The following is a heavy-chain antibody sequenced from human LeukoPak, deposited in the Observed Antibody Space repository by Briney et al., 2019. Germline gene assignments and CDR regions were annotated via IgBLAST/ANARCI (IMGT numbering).Heavy chain of an antibody. D-gene: IGHD6-6*01. J-gene: IGHJ5*02. CDR1: GFTFSSYS. CDR3: AKDDTRIAARTGNWFDP. Sequence: PGGSLRLSCAASGFTFSSYSMNWVRQAPGKGLEWISYISSSGTTMFYADSVKGRFTISRDNSKNSLYLQMNSLRAEDTAVYYCAKDDTRIAARTGNWFDPWGQGTLVTVSS. CDR2: ISSSGTTM. V-gene: IGHV3-48*01.